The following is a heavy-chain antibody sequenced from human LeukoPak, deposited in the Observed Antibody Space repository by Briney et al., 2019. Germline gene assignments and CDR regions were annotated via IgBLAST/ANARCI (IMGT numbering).Heavy chain of an antibody. J-gene: IGHJ4*02. V-gene: IGHV3-48*01. D-gene: IGHD1-26*01. CDR3: ARGLLLEY. CDR1: GFTFSSYS. CDR2: ISTSSSTI. Sequence: GGSLRLSCAASGFTFSSYSMNWVRQAPGKGLEWISCISTSSSTIYDADSVKGRSTISRDNAKNSLYLQMNSLRAEDTAVYYCARGLLLEYWGQGTLVTVSS.